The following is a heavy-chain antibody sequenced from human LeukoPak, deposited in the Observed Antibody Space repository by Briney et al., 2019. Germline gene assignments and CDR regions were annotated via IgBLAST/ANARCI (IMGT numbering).Heavy chain of an antibody. J-gene: IGHJ6*03. V-gene: IGHV3-21*01. Sequence: RTGGSLRLSCAASGFTFSTYSMNWVRQAPGKGLEWVSSISSSTSYIYYADSVKGRFTISRDNAKNSLYLQMDSLRAEDTAVYYCAREYRSSNCVGICYYYYMDVWGKGTTVTVSS. CDR3: AREYRSSNCVGICYYYYMDV. CDR1: GFTFSTYS. CDR2: ISSSTSYI. D-gene: IGHD2-2*01.